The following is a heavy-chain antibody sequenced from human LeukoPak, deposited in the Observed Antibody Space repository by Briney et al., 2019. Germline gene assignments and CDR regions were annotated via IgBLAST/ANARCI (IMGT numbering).Heavy chain of an antibody. J-gene: IGHJ1*01. D-gene: IGHD2-2*01. CDR2: IYYSGST. Sequence: PSETLSLTCTVSGGSISSGGYYWSWIRQHPGKGLEWIGYIYYSGSTYYNPSLKSRVTISVDTSKNQFSLKLSSVTAADTAVYYGARVVVPAATAEYFQHWGQGTLVSVSS. V-gene: IGHV4-31*03. CDR1: GGSISSGGYY. CDR3: ARVVVPAATAEYFQH.